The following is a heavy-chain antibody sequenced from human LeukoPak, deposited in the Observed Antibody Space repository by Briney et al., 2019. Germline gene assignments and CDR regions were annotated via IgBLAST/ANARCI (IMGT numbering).Heavy chain of an antibody. CDR3: ARHLSQGDGNKRGFDN. CDR1: GGSISSPPYD. V-gene: IGHV4-39*01. Sequence: SETLSLTCTVSGGSISSPPYDWGWIRQPPGKGLEYIGSISSSGNTYYNASLRSRVTISVDASKNQFSLKLGSVTAADTAVYFCARHLSQGDGNKRGFDNWGQGTLVTVSS. CDR2: ISSSGNT. D-gene: IGHD5-24*01. J-gene: IGHJ4*02.